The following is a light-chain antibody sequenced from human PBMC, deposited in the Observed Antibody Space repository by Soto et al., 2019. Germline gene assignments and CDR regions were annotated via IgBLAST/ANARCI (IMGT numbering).Light chain of an antibody. CDR1: QSVSTS. CDR3: QQYSNWPPFT. CDR2: GAS. Sequence: EIGMTQSPATLSVSPGERAILSCRASQSVSTSLAWYQKKPGQAPKLLIFGASTRATGIPARFSGSGSGTEFTLTISSLQSEDLAVYYCQQYSNWPPFTFGQGTKLEI. V-gene: IGKV3-15*01. J-gene: IGKJ2*01.